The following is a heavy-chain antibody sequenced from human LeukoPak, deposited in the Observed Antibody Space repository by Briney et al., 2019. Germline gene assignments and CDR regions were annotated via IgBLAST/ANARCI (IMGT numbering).Heavy chain of an antibody. J-gene: IGHJ4*02. CDR3: ARDLTGGVDY. CDR1: GFTLSTYW. CDR2: INPDGSYT. D-gene: IGHD2-8*02. V-gene: IGHV3-74*01. Sequence: GGSLRLSCAASGFTLSTYWVHWVRQAPGKGLVWVSRINPDGSYTTYADSVKGRFTISRDNAKDTVYLQMNSLRAEDTAVYYCARDLTGGVDYWGQGTLVTVSS.